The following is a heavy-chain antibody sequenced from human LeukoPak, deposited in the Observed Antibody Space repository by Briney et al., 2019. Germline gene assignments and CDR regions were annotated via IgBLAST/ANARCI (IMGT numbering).Heavy chain of an antibody. CDR3: ARGPDYDILTGYYGMDV. J-gene: IGHJ6*02. CDR2: IYYSGST. V-gene: IGHV4-59*01. Sequence: SETLSLTCTVSGGSISSYYWSWIRQPPGEGLEWIGYIYYSGSTNYNPSLKSRVTISVDTSKNQFSLKLSSVTAADTAVYYCARGPDYDILTGYYGMDVWGQGTTVTVSS. D-gene: IGHD3-9*01. CDR1: GGSISSYY.